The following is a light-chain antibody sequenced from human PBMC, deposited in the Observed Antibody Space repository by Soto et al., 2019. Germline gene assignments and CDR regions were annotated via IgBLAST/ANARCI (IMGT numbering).Light chain of an antibody. Sequence: DIQMTQSPSSLSASVEDRVIITCRASQSISNHLNWYQQKPGKAPKLLIFAASSLQSGVPSRFSGSGSGTDFTLTINSLQPEDFATYYCQQSYSTPRTFGRGTKVDIK. V-gene: IGKV1-39*01. J-gene: IGKJ1*01. CDR2: AAS. CDR3: QQSYSTPRT. CDR1: QSISNH.